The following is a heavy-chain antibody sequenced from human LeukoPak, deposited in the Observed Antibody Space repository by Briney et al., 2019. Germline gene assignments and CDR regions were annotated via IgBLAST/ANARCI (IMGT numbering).Heavy chain of an antibody. J-gene: IGHJ4*02. CDR3: ARDRDHLGSFFDY. D-gene: IGHD1-14*01. CDR2: IIPIFGTA. V-gene: IGHV1-69*05. CDR1: GGTSSSYA. Sequence: ASVKVSCKASGGTSSSYAISWVRQAPGQGLEWMGGIIPIFGTANYAQKFQGRVTITTDESTSTAYMELSSLRSEDTAVYYCARDRDHLGSFFDYWGQGTLVTVSS.